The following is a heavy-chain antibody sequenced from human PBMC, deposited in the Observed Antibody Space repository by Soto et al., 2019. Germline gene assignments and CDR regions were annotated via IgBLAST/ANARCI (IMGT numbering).Heavy chain of an antibody. V-gene: IGHV1-2*04. J-gene: IGHJ4*03. CDR1: GYVFTGYY. CDR2: INPKSGGA. D-gene: IGHD3-22*01. CDR3: VRDYYDGSASYGFEF. Sequence: ASVKVSCKASGYVFTGYYIHWVRQAPGQGLEWMGWINPKSGGANIAQKFQGWVTLTRDTSISTTYMEVNRLTSNDTAVYYCVRDYYDGSASYGFEFWGQGKPVTVSS.